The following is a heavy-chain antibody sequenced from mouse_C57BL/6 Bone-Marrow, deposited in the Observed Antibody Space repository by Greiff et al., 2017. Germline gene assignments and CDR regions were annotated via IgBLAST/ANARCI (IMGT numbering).Heavy chain of an antibody. CDR3: ARAGGNYGDYYAMDY. Sequence: QVQLQQPGAELVRPGSSVKLSCKASGYTFTSYWMDWVKQRPGQGLEWIGNIYPSDSETHYNQKFKDKATLTVDKSSSTADMQLSSLTSEDSAVYYCARAGGNYGDYYAMDYWGQGTSVTVSS. V-gene: IGHV1-61*01. CDR2: IYPSDSET. D-gene: IGHD2-1*01. CDR1: GYTFTSYW. J-gene: IGHJ4*01.